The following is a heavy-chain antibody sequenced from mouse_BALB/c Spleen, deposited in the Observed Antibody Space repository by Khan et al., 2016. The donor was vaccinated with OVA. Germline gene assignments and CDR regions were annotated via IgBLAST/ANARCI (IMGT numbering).Heavy chain of an antibody. CDR3: AIPHRYDGYSFYY. Sequence: EVQLQESGPGLVKPSQSLSLTCSVTDYSITSGYYWNWIRQFPGNKLEWMGYISYDGSNNYNPSLKNRISITRDTSKNQFFLKLNSVTTEDTATXYCAIPHRYDGYSFYYWGQGTTLTVSS. V-gene: IGHV3-6*02. CDR1: DYSITSGYY. CDR2: ISYDGSN. D-gene: IGHD2-14*01. J-gene: IGHJ2*01.